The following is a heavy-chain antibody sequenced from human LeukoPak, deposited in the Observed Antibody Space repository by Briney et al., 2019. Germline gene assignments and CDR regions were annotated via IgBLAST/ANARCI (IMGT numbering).Heavy chain of an antibody. Sequence: ASVRVSCKASGFTFTDYYIHWVRQAPGQGLEWMGWISAYNGNTNYAQKLQGRVTMATDTSTSTAYMELRSLRSDDTAVYYCVRESGGYYGGAFDYWGQGTLVTVSS. CDR2: ISAYNGNT. J-gene: IGHJ4*02. CDR1: GFTFTDYY. V-gene: IGHV1-18*04. D-gene: IGHD3-22*01. CDR3: VRESGGYYGGAFDY.